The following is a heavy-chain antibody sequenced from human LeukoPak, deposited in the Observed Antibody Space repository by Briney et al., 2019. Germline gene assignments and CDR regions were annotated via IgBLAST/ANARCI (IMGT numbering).Heavy chain of an antibody. CDR2: INHSGST. CDR3: ARHPFYYDSSGYYPYYFDY. J-gene: IGHJ4*02. V-gene: IGHV4-34*01. Sequence: SETLSLTCAVYGGSFSGYYWSWIRQPPGKGLEWIGEINHSGSTNYNPSLKSRVTISVDTSKNRFSLKLSSVTAADTAVYYCARHPFYYDSSGYYPYYFDYWGQGTLVTVSS. CDR1: GGSFSGYY. D-gene: IGHD3-22*01.